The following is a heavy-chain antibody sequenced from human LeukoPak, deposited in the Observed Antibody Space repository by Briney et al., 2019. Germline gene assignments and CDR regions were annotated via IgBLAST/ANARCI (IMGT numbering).Heavy chain of an antibody. CDR3: AKAASRIPAYYFDY. V-gene: IGHV3-20*04. CDR1: GFTFDDYG. Sequence: GGSLRLSCAASGFTFDDYGMHWVRQAPGKGLEWVSGINWNGGSTGYADSVKGRFTISRDNAKNSLYLQMNSLRAEDTALYYCAKAASRIPAYYFDYWGQGTLVTVSS. D-gene: IGHD2-2*01. CDR2: INWNGGST. J-gene: IGHJ4*02.